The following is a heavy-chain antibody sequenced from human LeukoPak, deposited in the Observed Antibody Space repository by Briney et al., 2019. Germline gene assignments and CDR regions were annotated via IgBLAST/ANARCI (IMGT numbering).Heavy chain of an antibody. J-gene: IGHJ5*02. CDR2: IKPDSGDT. CDR3: VRDGPHNWFAP. Sequence: ASVKVSCKASGGTFSSYAISWVRQAPGQGLEWMGLIKPDSGDTNYAQNFRGRVTMTRDTSITTAYMELSRLTSDDTAVYYCVRDGPHNWFAPWGQGTLVTVSS. V-gene: IGHV1-2*02. CDR1: GGTFSSYA.